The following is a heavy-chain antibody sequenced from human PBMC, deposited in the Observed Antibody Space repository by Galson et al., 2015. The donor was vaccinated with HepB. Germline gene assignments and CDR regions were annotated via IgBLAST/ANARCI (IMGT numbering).Heavy chain of an antibody. CDR3: ATTNGQNYYFGMDV. CDR1: GCTFTVYY. D-gene: IGHD2-8*01. Sequence: SVKVSCKASGCTFTVYYIHWVRQTPGQGLEWMGRINPNSNATNYAQKFEGRITMTRDTSINTAYMELSNLRSDDTAVFYCATTNGQNYYFGMDVWGQGTTVTVSS. CDR2: INPNSNAT. V-gene: IGHV1-2*06. J-gene: IGHJ6*02.